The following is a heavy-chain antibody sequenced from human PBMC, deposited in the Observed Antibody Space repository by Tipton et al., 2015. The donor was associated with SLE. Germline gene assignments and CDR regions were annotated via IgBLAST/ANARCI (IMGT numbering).Heavy chain of an antibody. CDR3: ARVGRAGSYSYYYYYMDV. D-gene: IGHD3-10*01. J-gene: IGHJ6*03. Sequence: SLRLSCAASGFTVSSNYMSWVRQVPGKGLEWVSVIYSGGSTYYADSVKGRFTISRDNSKNTLYLQMNSLRAEDTAVYYCARVGRAGSYSYYYYYMDVWGKGTTVTVSS. CDR1: GFTVSSNY. CDR2: IYSGGST. V-gene: IGHV3-66*02.